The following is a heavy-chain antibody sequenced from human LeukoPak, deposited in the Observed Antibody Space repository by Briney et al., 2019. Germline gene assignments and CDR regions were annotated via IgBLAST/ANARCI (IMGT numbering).Heavy chain of an antibody. CDR2: IYYSGST. D-gene: IGHD3-22*01. CDR3: ARDHSDYYDSSGYFGY. V-gene: IGHV4-39*07. J-gene: IGHJ4*02. CDR1: GGSISSSSYY. Sequence: PSETLSLTCTVSGGSISSSSYYWGWIRQPPGKGLEWIGGIYYSGSTYYNPSLKSRVTISVDTSKSQFSLKLSSVTAADTAVYYCARDHSDYYDSSGYFGYWGQGTLVTVSS.